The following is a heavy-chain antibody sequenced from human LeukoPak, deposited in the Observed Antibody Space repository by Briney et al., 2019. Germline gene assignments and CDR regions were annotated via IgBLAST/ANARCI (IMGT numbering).Heavy chain of an antibody. J-gene: IGHJ3*02. D-gene: IGHD4-23*01. Sequence: SGGSLRLSCAASGFTFSSYAMSWVRQAPGKGLEWVSAISGSGGSTYYADSVKGRFTISRDNSKNTLYLQMNSLRAEDTALYYCAREISGGNSGDAFDIWGQGTMVTVSS. CDR1: GFTFSSYA. CDR3: AREISGGNSGDAFDI. V-gene: IGHV3-23*01. CDR2: ISGSGGST.